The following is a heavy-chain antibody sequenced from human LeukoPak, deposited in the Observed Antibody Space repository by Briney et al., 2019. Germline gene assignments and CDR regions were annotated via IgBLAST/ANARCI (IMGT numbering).Heavy chain of an antibody. CDR2: INHSGST. D-gene: IGHD2-15*01. Sequence: SETLSLTCAVYGGSFSGYYWNWIRQPPGKGLEWVGEINHSGSTNYNPSLKSRVTISVDTSKNQSSLNLSSVTAADTAVYYCARLLCSGGSCSFDYWGQGNLVTVSS. V-gene: IGHV4-34*01. CDR1: GGSFSGYY. CDR3: ARLLCSGGSCSFDY. J-gene: IGHJ4*02.